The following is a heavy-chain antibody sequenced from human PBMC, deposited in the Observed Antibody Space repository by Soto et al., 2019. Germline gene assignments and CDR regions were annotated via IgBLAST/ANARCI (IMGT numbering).Heavy chain of an antibody. CDR1: GYTFSSPG. CDR3: ACAPNEWYFDF. CDR2: INAHSGDA. J-gene: IGHJ4*02. D-gene: IGHD2-8*01. Sequence: QVQLVQSGAEVKKPGASVKVSCKASGYTFSSPGVTWVRQAPGQGLEWLGWINAHSGDAKFAQNFQGRLTITTDTYTNTAYMELRSLRSDDTAVHFCACAPNEWYFDFWGQGTLVTVSS. V-gene: IGHV1-18*01.